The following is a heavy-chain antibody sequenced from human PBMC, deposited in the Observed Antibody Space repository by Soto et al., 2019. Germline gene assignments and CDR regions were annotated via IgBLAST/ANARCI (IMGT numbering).Heavy chain of an antibody. D-gene: IGHD1-26*01. CDR1: GYRFSTYW. CDR2: VYPGDSDT. V-gene: IGHV5-51*01. CDR3: ARLGGIVDTGTWIQ. Sequence: GESLKISCKASGYRFSTYWIGWVRQRPGKGPEWMAIVYPGDSDTRENPSFQGQVTISADKSSNTVHLQWRSLKASDTAIYYCARLGGIVDTGTWIQWGQGTPVTVSS. J-gene: IGHJ4*02.